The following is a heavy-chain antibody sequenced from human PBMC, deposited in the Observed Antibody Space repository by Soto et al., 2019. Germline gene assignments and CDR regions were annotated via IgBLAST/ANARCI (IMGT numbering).Heavy chain of an antibody. V-gene: IGHV4-31*03. D-gene: IGHD3-3*01. J-gene: IGHJ5*02. Sequence: SETLSLTCTVSGGSISSGGYYWSWIRQHPGKGLEWIGYIYYSGSTYYNPSLKSRVTISVDTSKNQFSLKLSSVTAADTAVYYCARESITIFGVVTPGWFDPWGQGTLVTVSS. CDR3: ARESITIFGVVTPGWFDP. CDR2: IYYSGST. CDR1: GGSISSGGYY.